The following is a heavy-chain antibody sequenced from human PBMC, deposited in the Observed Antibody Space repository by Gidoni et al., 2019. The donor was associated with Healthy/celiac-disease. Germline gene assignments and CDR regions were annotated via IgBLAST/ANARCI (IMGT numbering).Heavy chain of an antibody. Sequence: EVQLLESGGGLVQPGGSLRLSCAASGFTFSSYAMSWVRQAPGKGLEWVSAISGSGGSTYYADSVKGRFTISRDNSKNTLYLQMNSLRAEDTAVYYCAKDGIVGATGGAEYFQHWGQGTLVTVSS. V-gene: IGHV3-23*01. CDR3: AKDGIVGATGGAEYFQH. J-gene: IGHJ1*01. CDR2: ISGSGGST. CDR1: GFTFSSYA. D-gene: IGHD1-26*01.